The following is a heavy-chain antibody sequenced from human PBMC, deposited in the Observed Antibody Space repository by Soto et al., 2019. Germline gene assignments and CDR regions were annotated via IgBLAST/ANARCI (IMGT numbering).Heavy chain of an antibody. J-gene: IGHJ4*02. CDR3: VREIEKMATIMLAY. Sequence: QVQMVQSGGEVKKPGASVKVSCKASGYTFTTYGISWVRQAPGQGLEWLGWISAYYGSTNYAQKVQGRVTMTRDTSTSTAYLELRSLRRDDTAVYYCVREIEKMATIMLAYWGQGTLVTVSS. D-gene: IGHD5-12*01. CDR2: ISAYYGST. V-gene: IGHV1-18*01. CDR1: GYTFTTYG.